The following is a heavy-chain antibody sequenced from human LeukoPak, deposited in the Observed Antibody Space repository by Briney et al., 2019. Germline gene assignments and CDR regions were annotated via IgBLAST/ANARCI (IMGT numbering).Heavy chain of an antibody. J-gene: IGHJ5*02. CDR1: GGSISSGGYY. CDR3: ARGFLGVWFDP. D-gene: IGHD2/OR15-2a*01. Sequence: PSETLSLTCTVSGGSISSGGYYWSWIRQHPGKGLEWIGYIYYSGSTYYNPSLKSRVTISVDTSKNQFSLKLSSVTAADTAVYYCARGFLGVWFDPWGQGPLVTVSS. CDR2: IYYSGST. V-gene: IGHV4-31*03.